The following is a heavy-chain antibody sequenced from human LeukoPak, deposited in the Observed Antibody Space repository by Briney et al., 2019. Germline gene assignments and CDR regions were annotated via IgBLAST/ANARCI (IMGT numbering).Heavy chain of an antibody. Sequence: GGSLRLSCAASGFTFSSYGMHWVRQAPGKGLEWVAVIWYDGSNKYYADSVKGRFTISRDNSKNTLYLQMNSLRAEDTAVYYCAREFLEEGQYGDYEYFQHWGQGTLVTVSS. CDR3: AREFLEEGQYGDYEYFQH. J-gene: IGHJ1*01. CDR2: IWYDGSNK. V-gene: IGHV3-33*08. CDR1: GFTFSSYG. D-gene: IGHD4-17*01.